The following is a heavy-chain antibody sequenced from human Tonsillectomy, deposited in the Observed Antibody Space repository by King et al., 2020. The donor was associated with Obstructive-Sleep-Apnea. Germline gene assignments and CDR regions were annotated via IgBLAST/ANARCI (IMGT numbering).Heavy chain of an antibody. Sequence: VQLVESGGGLVQPGRSLRLSCAASGFTFDDYAMHWVRQAPGKGLEWVSGISWNSGSIGYADSVKGRFTISRDNAKNSLYLQMNNLRAEDTALYYCAKDNSSGWYRGLDYWGQGTLVTVSS. CDR2: ISWNSGSI. D-gene: IGHD6-19*01. CDR3: AKDNSSGWYRGLDY. V-gene: IGHV3-9*01. CDR1: GFTFDDYA. J-gene: IGHJ4*02.